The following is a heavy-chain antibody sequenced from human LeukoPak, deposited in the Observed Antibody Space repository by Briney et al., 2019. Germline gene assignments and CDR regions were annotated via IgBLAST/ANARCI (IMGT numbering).Heavy chain of an antibody. Sequence: PGGSLRLSCAASGFRFSDLYMDWVRQAPGKGLEWVGRTINKPNSYNTEYAASVKGRFTISRDDSKNSLYLQMNSLKIEDTAVYYCVRDCYESSGSTYYFDYWGQGTLVTVSS. CDR1: GFRFSDLY. V-gene: IGHV3-72*01. D-gene: IGHD3-22*01. CDR3: VRDCYESSGSTYYFDY. CDR2: TINKPNSYNT. J-gene: IGHJ4*02.